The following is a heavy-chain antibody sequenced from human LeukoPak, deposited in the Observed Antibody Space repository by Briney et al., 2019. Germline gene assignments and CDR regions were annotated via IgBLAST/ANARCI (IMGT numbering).Heavy chain of an antibody. Sequence: PSETLSLTCSVSGGAVTSFYWSWIRQSPGKGLEWIGYFYYSGSTKYNPSLKSRVTMSGDTSKNQLSLKLRSVTAADTAMYYCARHRFASAVILDSWGQGTLVTVSS. V-gene: IGHV4-59*08. J-gene: IGHJ4*02. CDR2: FYYSGST. CDR3: ARHRFASAVILDS. D-gene: IGHD2-21*02. CDR1: GGAVTSFY.